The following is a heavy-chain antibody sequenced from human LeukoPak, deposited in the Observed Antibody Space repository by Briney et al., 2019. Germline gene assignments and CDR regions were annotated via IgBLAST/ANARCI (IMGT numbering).Heavy chain of an antibody. V-gene: IGHV3-48*04. CDR2: NGSSRYRT. CDR1: GFPLKRYA. CDR3: ARDEISGYFVY. J-gene: IGHJ4*02. D-gene: IGHD1-26*01. Sequence: GGSLRLSCAPSGFPLKRYAKGWAREAPGKGRVGGSRNGSSRYRTYYADSVRGRFSISRDHAKRSLYLQMSSLKAEDSAVYYCARDEISGYFVYWGQGTLVTVSS.